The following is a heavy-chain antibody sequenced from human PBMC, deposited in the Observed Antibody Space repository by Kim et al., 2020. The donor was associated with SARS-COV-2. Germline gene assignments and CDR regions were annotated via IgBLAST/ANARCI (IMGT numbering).Heavy chain of an antibody. CDR1: GGSISISNW. Sequence: SETLSLTCAVSGGSISISNWWCCGHQPPGTGLEWIGEIYHSGSTNYNPSLKSRVTISVDKSKNPFSLKLSSVTAADTAVYYCARDLEYSYGFDYWGQGTLVTVSS. CDR2: IYHSGST. V-gene: IGHV4-4*02. CDR3: ARDLEYSYGFDY. J-gene: IGHJ4*02. D-gene: IGHD5-18*01.